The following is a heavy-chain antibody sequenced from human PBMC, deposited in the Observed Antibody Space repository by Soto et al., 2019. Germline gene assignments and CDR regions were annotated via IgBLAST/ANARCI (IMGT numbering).Heavy chain of an antibody. V-gene: IGHV3-74*01. CDR2: INSDGSST. CDR1: GFTFSSYW. CDR3: APDYSNYPVGYFDY. Sequence: EVQLVESGGGLVQPGGSLRLSCAASGFTFSSYWMHWVRQAPGKGLVWVSRINSDGSSTSYADSVKGRFTISRDNAKNTLYMQMNSLRAEDTAVYYCAPDYSNYPVGYFDYWGQGTLVTVSS. D-gene: IGHD4-4*01. J-gene: IGHJ4*02.